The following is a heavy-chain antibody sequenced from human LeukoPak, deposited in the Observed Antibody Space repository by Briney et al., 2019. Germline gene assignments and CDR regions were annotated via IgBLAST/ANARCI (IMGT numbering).Heavy chain of an antibody. Sequence: GASVKFSCKPSRYDFSIYTLNWVRQVPGQGPEWMGWMNTNTGKATYAQDFRGRFVFSFDSSVSTAYLEITSLKAADTAVYYCAREEGGLDVWGQGTTVIVSS. CDR2: MNTNTGKA. V-gene: IGHV7-4-1*02. J-gene: IGHJ6*02. CDR1: RYDFSIYT. CDR3: AREEGGLDV.